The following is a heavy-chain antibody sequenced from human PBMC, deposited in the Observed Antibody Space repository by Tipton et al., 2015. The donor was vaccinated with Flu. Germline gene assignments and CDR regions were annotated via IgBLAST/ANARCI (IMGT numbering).Heavy chain of an antibody. V-gene: IGHV3-48*03. Sequence: SLRLSCAASGFTFSNYDMNWVRQAPGKGLEWVSKISGNGLTRDYVDSVKGRFTISRDNSKNTLHLQMGSLRAEDTAVYYCAREGPLFYYFDYWGQGALVTVSS. CDR1: GFTFSNYD. D-gene: IGHD3-10*01. J-gene: IGHJ4*02. CDR3: AREGPLFYYFDY. CDR2: ISGNGLTR.